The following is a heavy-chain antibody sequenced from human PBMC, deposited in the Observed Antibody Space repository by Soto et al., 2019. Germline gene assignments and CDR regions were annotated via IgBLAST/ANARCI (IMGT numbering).Heavy chain of an antibody. J-gene: IGHJ6*02. CDR2: ISSSSSYI. Sequence: EVQLVESGGGLVKPGGSLRLSCAASGFTFSSYSMIWVRQAPGKGLEWVSSISSSSSYIYYADSVKGRFTISRDNAKNSLYLQMNSLRAEDTAVYYCAGTGSSNYYYYGMDVWGQGTTVTVSS. CDR1: GFTFSSYS. D-gene: IGHD1-1*01. V-gene: IGHV3-21*01. CDR3: AGTGSSNYYYYGMDV.